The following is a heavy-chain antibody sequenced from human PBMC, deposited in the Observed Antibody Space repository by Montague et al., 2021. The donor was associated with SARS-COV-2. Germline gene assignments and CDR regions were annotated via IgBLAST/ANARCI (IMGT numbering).Heavy chain of an antibody. CDR2: IYTSGTT. CDR3: ARAHSGSWAHLDN. V-gene: IGHV4-61*02. CDR1: GGSISSGSYY. J-gene: IGHJ4*02. Sequence: TLSLTCTVSGGSISSGSYYWSWIRQPAGKGLEWIGRIYTSGTTDYSFSLRRRVTISVDTSKNQFSLKLTSVTAADTAVYYCARAHSGSWAHLDNWGQGSLVTVSS. D-gene: IGHD5-12*01.